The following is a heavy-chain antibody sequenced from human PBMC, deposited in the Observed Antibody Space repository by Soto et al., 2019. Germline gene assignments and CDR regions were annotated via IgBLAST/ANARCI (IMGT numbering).Heavy chain of an antibody. J-gene: IGHJ4*02. CDR3: ARGERIAARFFDY. CDR1: GFTFSSYA. Sequence: GGSLRLSCAASGFTFSSYAMHWVRQAPGKGLEWVAVISYDGSNKYYADSVKGRFTISRDNSKNTLYLQMNSLRAEDTAVYYCARGERIAARFFDYWGQGTLVTVSS. V-gene: IGHV3-30-3*01. D-gene: IGHD6-6*01. CDR2: ISYDGSNK.